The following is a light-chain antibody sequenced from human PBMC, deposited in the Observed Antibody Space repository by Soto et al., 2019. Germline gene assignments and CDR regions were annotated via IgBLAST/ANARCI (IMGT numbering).Light chain of an antibody. Sequence: EIVLTQSPGTLSLYPGERATLSCRASQSVSSSYLAWYQQNPGQAPRLLIYGALNRATGIPDRFSASGSGTDFTLTISRLEPEDFAMYYCQQYGSSPPYTFGQGTKLEIK. CDR2: GAL. CDR1: QSVSSSY. V-gene: IGKV3-20*01. CDR3: QQYGSSPPYT. J-gene: IGKJ2*01.